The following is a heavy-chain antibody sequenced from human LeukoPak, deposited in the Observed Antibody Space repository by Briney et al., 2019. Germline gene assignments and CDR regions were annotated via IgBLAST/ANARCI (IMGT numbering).Heavy chain of an antibody. J-gene: IGHJ4*02. V-gene: IGHV5-51*01. D-gene: IGHD6-19*01. CDR2: IYPDDSDG. CDR3: ARGLGSYFDY. CDR1: EYSFATYW. Sequence: GESLKISCKGSEYSFATYWIGWVRQMPGKGLEWMGIIYPDDSDGRYSPSFQGQVTISVDKSISTAYLHWSSLKASDTAVYYCARGLGSYFDYWGQGTLVTVSS.